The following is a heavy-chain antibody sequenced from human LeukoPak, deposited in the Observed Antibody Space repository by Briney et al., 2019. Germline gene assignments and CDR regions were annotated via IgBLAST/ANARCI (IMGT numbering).Heavy chain of an antibody. J-gene: IGHJ3*02. CDR3: AKDRSFGRSDGFDI. V-gene: IGHV3-30*02. CDR2: IRYDGSNK. Sequence: PGGSLRLSCAASGFTFSNYGMQWVRQAPGKGLEWVAFIRYDGSNKFYADSVKGRSTISRDNSKSTLYQEMNSLRAEDTAVYYCAKDRSFGRSDGFDIWGQGTMVTVSS. D-gene: IGHD2-15*01. CDR1: GFTFSNYG.